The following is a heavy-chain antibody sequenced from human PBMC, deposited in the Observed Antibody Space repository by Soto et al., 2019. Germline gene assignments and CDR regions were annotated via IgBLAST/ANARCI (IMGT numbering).Heavy chain of an antibody. J-gene: IGHJ4*02. Sequence: GGSLRLSCAVSGFTFSAYWMHWVRQVPGKGLTWVSRISGDGSTATYADSVKGRFVISRDNAKNSLYLEMNTLRVDDSGLYYCARGPRVSSTGTGAHWGRGTLVTVSS. CDR1: GFTFSAYW. CDR3: ARGPRVSSTGTGAH. CDR2: ISGDGSTA. D-gene: IGHD1-1*01. V-gene: IGHV3-74*01.